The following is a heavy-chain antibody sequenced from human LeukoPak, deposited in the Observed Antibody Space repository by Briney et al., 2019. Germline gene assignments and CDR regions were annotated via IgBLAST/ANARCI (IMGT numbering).Heavy chain of an antibody. CDR1: GFTFSSYA. CDR2: ISYDGSNK. V-gene: IGHV3-30*01. D-gene: IGHD6-19*01. Sequence: GGSLRLSCAASGFTFSSYAMHWVRHAPGKGLEWVAVISYDGSNKYYADSVKGRFTISRDNSKNTLYLQMNSLRAEDTAVYYCARSQAVAGTLDYWGQGTLVTVSS. J-gene: IGHJ4*02. CDR3: ARSQAVAGTLDY.